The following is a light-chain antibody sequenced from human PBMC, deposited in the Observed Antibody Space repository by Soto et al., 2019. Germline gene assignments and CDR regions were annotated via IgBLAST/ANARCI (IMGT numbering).Light chain of an antibody. V-gene: IGKV3-11*01. CDR1: QSVSNY. CDR3: QHRSKWPPLT. Sequence: EIVLTQSPATLSLSPGERATLSCRASQSVSNYLAWYQQKPGQAPRLLIYDTSNRATGVPARFSGSGSGTDFTLTISSLEPEDFAAYYCQHRSKWPPLTFGGGTKVDIK. J-gene: IGKJ4*01. CDR2: DTS.